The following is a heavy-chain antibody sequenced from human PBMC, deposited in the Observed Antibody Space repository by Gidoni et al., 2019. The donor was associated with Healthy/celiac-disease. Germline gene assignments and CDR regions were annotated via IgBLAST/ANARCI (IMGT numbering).Heavy chain of an antibody. V-gene: IGHV4-59*01. Sequence: QVQLHASGPGLVNPSAPLSLTCTVSCGPLSSYYWSWSRQPPGKGLEWIGYIYYSGSTNYNPSLKSRVTISVDTSKNQCSLKLSSVTAADTAVYYCARGPQLERDHDAFDIWGQGTMVTVSS. D-gene: IGHD1-1*01. CDR3: ARGPQLERDHDAFDI. J-gene: IGHJ3*02. CDR2: IYYSGST. CDR1: CGPLSSYY.